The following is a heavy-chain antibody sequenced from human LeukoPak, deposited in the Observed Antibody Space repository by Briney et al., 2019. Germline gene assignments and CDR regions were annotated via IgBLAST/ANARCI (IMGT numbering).Heavy chain of an antibody. J-gene: IGHJ1*01. Sequence: ASVKVSCKAFGYTFTSNYMHWVRQAPGQGPEWMGVISPSGGSTTYAQKFQGRVTLTRDMSTSTDYLELSSLRSEDTAVYYCAKDKGGDYFEYFQHWGQGTLVTVSS. CDR2: ISPSGGST. CDR1: GYTFTSNY. D-gene: IGHD4-17*01. CDR3: AKDKGGDYFEYFQH. V-gene: IGHV1-46*01.